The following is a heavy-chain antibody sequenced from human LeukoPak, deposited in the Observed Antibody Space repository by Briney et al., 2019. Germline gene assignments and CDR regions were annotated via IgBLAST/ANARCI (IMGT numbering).Heavy chain of an antibody. D-gene: IGHD3-22*01. CDR2: ITPNADRA. V-gene: IGHV3-23*01. Sequence: GGLRLSCAASGFTFGSYGMSWVRQAPGRGLEWVSFITPNADRASYADSVEGRYTISRDNPRNTLYLQMNSLRAEDTALYYCAKALSDSSGYYSDAFDIWGQGTMVTVSS. CDR1: GFTFGSYG. CDR3: AKALSDSSGYYSDAFDI. J-gene: IGHJ3*02.